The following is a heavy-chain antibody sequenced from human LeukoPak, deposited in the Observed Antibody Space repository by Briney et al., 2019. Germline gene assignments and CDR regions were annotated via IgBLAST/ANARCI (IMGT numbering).Heavy chain of an antibody. CDR1: GFTFSSYA. V-gene: IGHV3-23*01. CDR2: IGGSGAGT. J-gene: IGHJ3*02. CDR3: ALSSGGGSSSYGFDI. D-gene: IGHD3-10*02. Sequence: PGGSLRLSCAASGFTFSSYAMSWVRQAPGKGLEWVSAIGGSGAGTYYADSVKGRFTISRDNSKNTLYLQMNSLRAEDTAVYYCALSSGGGSSSYGFDIWGQGTMITVSS.